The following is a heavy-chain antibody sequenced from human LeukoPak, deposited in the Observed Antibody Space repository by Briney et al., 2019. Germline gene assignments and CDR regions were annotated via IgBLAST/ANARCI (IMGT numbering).Heavy chain of an antibody. CDR3: AMGGSGSYYNPPLDYGMDV. Sequence: SVKVSCKASGGTFSSYAISWVRQAPGQGLEWMRGIIPIFGTANYAQKFQGRVTITADKSTSTAYMELSSLRSEDTAVYYCAMGGSGSYYNPPLDYGMDVWGKGTTVTVSS. J-gene: IGHJ6*04. V-gene: IGHV1-69*06. CDR2: IIPIFGTA. D-gene: IGHD3-10*01. CDR1: GGTFSSYA.